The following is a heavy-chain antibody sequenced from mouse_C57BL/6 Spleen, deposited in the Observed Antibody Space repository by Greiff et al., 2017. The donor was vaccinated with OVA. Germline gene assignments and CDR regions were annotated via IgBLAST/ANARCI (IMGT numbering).Heavy chain of an antibody. V-gene: IGHV1-53*01. CDR1: GYTFTSYW. Sequence: VQLQQPGTELVKPGASVKLSCKASGYTFTSYWMHWVKQRPGQGLEWIGNINPSNGGTNYNEKFKSKATLTVDKSSSTAYMQLSSLTSEDSAVYYCAGSALYNGNSFDYWGQGTTLTVSS. D-gene: IGHD1-1*01. CDR3: AGSALYNGNSFDY. CDR2: INPSNGGT. J-gene: IGHJ2*01.